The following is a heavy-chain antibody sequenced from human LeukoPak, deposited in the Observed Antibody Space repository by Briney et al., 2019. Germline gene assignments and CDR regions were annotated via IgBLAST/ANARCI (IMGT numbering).Heavy chain of an antibody. D-gene: IGHD5-12*01. CDR3: AGSGYDYWGSDY. J-gene: IGHJ4*02. CDR1: GFTFTIFG. CDR2: IDARSGIT. V-gene: IGHV3-48*01. Sequence: PGGSLRLSCAASGFTFTIFGLNWVRQAPGKGPEWVSYIDARSGITYYADSVQGRFTLSRDNARESVFLQMDSLRVDDTAVYYCAGSGYDYWGSDYWGQGTLVTVSS.